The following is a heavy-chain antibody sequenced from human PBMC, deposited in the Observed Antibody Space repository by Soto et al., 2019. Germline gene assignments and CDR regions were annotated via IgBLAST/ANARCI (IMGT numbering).Heavy chain of an antibody. CDR3: ARGAVTSTYYYYYGMDV. V-gene: IGHV1-69*06. Sequence: SVKFSFQASGGTFSSYAIIWVRQARRQGLEWMGGIIPIFGTANYAQKFQGRVTITADKSTSTAYMELSSVRSEDTDVYYCARGAVTSTYYYYYGMDVWGQGTTVTVSS. J-gene: IGHJ6*02. D-gene: IGHD6-19*01. CDR2: IIPIFGTA. CDR1: GGTFSSYA.